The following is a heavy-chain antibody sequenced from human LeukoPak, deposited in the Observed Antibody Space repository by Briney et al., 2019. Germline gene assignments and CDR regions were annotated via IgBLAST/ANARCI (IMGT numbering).Heavy chain of an antibody. CDR1: GFAFHNYW. V-gene: IGHV3-7*01. D-gene: IGHD5-18*01. CDR3: ARERGIRARGGFDI. CDR2: IKVDGSEE. Sequence: QPGGSLRLSCAASGFAFHNYWMSWVRQAPGKGLEWVANIKVDGSEEYYVDSVKGRFTISRDNAKNSLYLQMNSLRAEDTAVYYCARERGIRARGGFDIWGQGTMVTVSS. J-gene: IGHJ3*02.